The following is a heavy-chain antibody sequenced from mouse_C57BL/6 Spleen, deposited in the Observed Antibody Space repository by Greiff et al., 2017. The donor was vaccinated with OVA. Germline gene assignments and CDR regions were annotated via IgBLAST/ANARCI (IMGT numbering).Heavy chain of an antibody. CDR1: GYTFTGYW. Sequence: QVQLQQSGAELMKPGASVQLSCKATGYTFTGYWIEWVKQRPGHGLEWIGEILPGSGSTNYNEKFKGKATFTADTSSNTAYMQLSSLTTEDSAIYDCARRYYDYDRFAYWGQGTLVTVSA. V-gene: IGHV1-9*01. CDR2: ILPGSGST. D-gene: IGHD2-4*01. CDR3: ARRYYDYDRFAY. J-gene: IGHJ3*01.